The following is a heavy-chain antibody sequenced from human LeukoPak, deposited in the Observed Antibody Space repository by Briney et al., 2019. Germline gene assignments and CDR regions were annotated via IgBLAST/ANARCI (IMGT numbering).Heavy chain of an antibody. CDR1: GDKITNHG. CDR3: VRDGELPYDAYDI. CDR2: ISGYKGIT. J-gene: IGHJ3*02. V-gene: IGHV1-18*01. D-gene: IGHD1-26*01. Sequence: ASVKVSCKTSGDKITNHGISWVRQAPGQGLEWMGWISGYKGITKYGQKFQGRVTLTTDTSTDVANMELRSLRPDDTAVYYCVRDGELPYDAYDIWGQGTMVTVSS.